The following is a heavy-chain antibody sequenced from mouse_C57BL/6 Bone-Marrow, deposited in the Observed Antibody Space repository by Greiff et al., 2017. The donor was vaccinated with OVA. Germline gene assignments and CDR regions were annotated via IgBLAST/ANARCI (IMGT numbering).Heavy chain of an antibody. V-gene: IGHV5-17*01. J-gene: IGHJ4*01. CDR1: GFTFSDYG. Sequence: EVQLVESGGGLVKPGGSLKLSCAASGFTFSDYGMHWVRQAPEKGLEWVAYISSGSSTIYSADTVTGRFTISRDNAKNTLFLQMTSLRSEDTAMYYCARGYYYGSRGGYAMDYWGQGTSVTVSS. CDR2: ISSGSSTI. CDR3: ARGYYYGSRGGYAMDY. D-gene: IGHD1-1*01.